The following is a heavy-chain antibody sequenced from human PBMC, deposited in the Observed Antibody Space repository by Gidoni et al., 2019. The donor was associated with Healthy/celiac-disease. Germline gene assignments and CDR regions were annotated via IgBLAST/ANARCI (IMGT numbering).Heavy chain of an antibody. V-gene: IGHV3-15*01. D-gene: IGHD4-17*01. CDR2: IKSQTDGWTT. J-gene: IGHJ3*02. Sequence: EVQLVESGGWLEKRGGARSISGAAWGFICSNAWMGWGRQARGKGLGLVGRIKSQTDGWTTDYSAPVKGSFTISSDDSKNTLYLHMNILKTDDTAVYYCPTDFSTAAFDIWGQGTMVTVSS. CDR3: PTDFSTAAFDI. CDR1: GFICSNAW.